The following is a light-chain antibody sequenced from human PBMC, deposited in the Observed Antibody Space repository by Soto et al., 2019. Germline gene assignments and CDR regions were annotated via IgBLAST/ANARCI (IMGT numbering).Light chain of an antibody. CDR3: QQRSNWPYT. CDR2: DAS. V-gene: IGKV3-11*01. CDR1: QSVSSY. Sequence: EIVLTQSPATLSLSPGERATLSCRASQSVSSYLAWYQQKPGQAPRLLIYDASNRATGITARFSGSGSRTDFSLTISSLEPEDFAVYYCQQRSNWPYTFGQGTKLEIK. J-gene: IGKJ2*01.